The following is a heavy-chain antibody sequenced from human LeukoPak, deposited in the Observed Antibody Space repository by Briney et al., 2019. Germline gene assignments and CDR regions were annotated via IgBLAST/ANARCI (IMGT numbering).Heavy chain of an antibody. D-gene: IGHD2-15*01. CDR3: ARDPDCSGGSCYLSY. CDR2: ISAYNGNT. Sequence: ASVKVSCKASGYTFTSYGISWVRQAPGQGLEWMGWISAYNGNTNYAQKLQGRVTMTTDTSTSTAYMELRSLRSDDTAVYYCARDPDCSGGSCYLSYWGQGTLVTVSS. V-gene: IGHV1-18*01. J-gene: IGHJ4*02. CDR1: GYTFTSYG.